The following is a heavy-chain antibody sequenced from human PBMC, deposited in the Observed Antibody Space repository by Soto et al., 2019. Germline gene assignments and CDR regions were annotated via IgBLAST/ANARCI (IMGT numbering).Heavy chain of an antibody. Sequence: ASVKVSCKASGYTFTTYYMHWVRQAPGQGLGWVGIINPSGGTTSYAQKFQGRVTMTRDTSTSTVYLELSSLGSDDTAVYYCARAARGGGGFDYWGQGTLVTVSS. V-gene: IGHV1-46*01. CDR3: ARAARGGGGFDY. CDR1: GYTFTTYY. CDR2: INPSGGTT. D-gene: IGHD3-16*01. J-gene: IGHJ4*02.